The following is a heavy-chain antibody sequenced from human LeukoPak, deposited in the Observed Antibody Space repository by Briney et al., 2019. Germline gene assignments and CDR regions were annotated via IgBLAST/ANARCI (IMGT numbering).Heavy chain of an antibody. CDR1: GGTFSSYT. D-gene: IGHD2-2*01. J-gene: IGHJ1*01. V-gene: IGHV1-69*04. CDR2: IIPILGIA. CDR3: ARDTDDRKGTAAIVH. Sequence: ASVKVSCKASGGTFSSYTISWVRQAPGQGLEWMGRIIPILGIANYAQKFQGRVTITADKSTSTAYMKLSSLRSEDTAVYYCARDTDDRKGTAAIVHWGQGTLVTVSS.